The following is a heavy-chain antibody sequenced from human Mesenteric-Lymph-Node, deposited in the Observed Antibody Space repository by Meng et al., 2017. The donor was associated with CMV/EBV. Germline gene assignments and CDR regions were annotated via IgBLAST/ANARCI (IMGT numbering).Heavy chain of an antibody. V-gene: IGHV1-18*01. J-gene: IGHJ4*02. D-gene: IGHD6-13*01. Sequence: ASVKVSCKASGYTFTSYGISWVRQAPGQGLEWMGWISAYNGNTNYAQKFQGRVTITRNTSISTAYMELSSLRSEDTAVYYCAREGGIAAALLDYWGQGTLVTVSS. CDR1: GYTFTSYG. CDR3: AREGGIAAALLDY. CDR2: ISAYNGNT.